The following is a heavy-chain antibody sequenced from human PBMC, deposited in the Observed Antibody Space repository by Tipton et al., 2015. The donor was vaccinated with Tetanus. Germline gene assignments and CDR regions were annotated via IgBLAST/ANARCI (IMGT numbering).Heavy chain of an antibody. CDR1: GFPFSSHW. CDR3: TGSFDY. J-gene: IGHJ4*02. V-gene: IGHV3-74*01. CDR2: ITSDGSST. Sequence: SLRLSCAGAGFPFSSHWMYWVRQAPGKGLVWVSRITSDGSSTNYADSVKGRFTTSRDNAKNTLYLQMNSLRVEDTAMYYCTGSFDYWGQGILVTVSS.